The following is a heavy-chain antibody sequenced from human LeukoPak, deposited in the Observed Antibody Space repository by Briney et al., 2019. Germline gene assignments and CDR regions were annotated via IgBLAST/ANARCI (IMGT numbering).Heavy chain of an antibody. CDR1: GFTFDEYA. V-gene: IGHV3-9*01. Sequence: GRSLRLSCAASGFTFDEYAMHCVPQAPGKGRECVSGISWNSGSIGYADSVKGRFTISRDNSKNTLYLQMNSLRAEDTAVYYCAKHLGRATVAKGDIYWGQGTLVTVSS. D-gene: IGHD2-2*01. CDR2: ISWNSGSI. CDR3: AKHLGRATVAKGDIY. J-gene: IGHJ4*02.